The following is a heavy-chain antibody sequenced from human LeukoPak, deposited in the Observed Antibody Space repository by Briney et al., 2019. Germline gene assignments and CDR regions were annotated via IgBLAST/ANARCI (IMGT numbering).Heavy chain of an antibody. CDR3: AKDMTPYYYDSSGYHIDY. D-gene: IGHD3-22*01. Sequence: PGGSLRLSCAASGFTFDDYAMHWVRQAPGKGLEWVSGISWNSGSIGYADSVKGRFTISRDNAKNSLYLQMNSLRAEDTALYYCAKDMTPYYYDSSGYHIDYWGQGTLVTVSS. CDR1: GFTFDDYA. V-gene: IGHV3-9*01. CDR2: ISWNSGSI. J-gene: IGHJ4*02.